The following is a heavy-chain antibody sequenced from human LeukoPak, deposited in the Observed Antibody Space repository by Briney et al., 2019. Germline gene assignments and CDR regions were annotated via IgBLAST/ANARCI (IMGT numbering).Heavy chain of an antibody. D-gene: IGHD1-26*01. CDR3: ASPRGGSYFGLDY. V-gene: IGHV4-34*01. Sequence: SETLSLTCAVYGGSFSGYYWSWIRQPPGKGLEWIGEINHSGSTNYNPSLKSRVTISVDKSKNQFSLKLSSVTAADTAVYYCASPRGGSYFGLDYWGQGTLVTVSS. CDR2: INHSGST. CDR1: GGSFSGYY. J-gene: IGHJ4*02.